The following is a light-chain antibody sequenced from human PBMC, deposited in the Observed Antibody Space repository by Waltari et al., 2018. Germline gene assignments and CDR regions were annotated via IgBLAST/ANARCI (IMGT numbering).Light chain of an antibody. V-gene: IGLV2-23*01. CDR3: CSYAGSTTFYV. J-gene: IGLJ1*01. CDR1: NSDVGSYNL. CDR2: ESS. Sequence: QSALTQPASVSGSPGQSITISCTGTNSDVGSYNLVSWYQQNPGKAPKLMIYESSERPSGVSNRFSGSKSGNTASLTISGVQAEDEADYYCCSYAGSTTFYVFGTGTKVTVL.